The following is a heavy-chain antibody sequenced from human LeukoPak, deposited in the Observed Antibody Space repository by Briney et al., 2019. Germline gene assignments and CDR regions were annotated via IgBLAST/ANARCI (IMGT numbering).Heavy chain of an antibody. D-gene: IGHD1-26*01. CDR1: RFTFSSYW. CDR3: ARDRAPRLLEPYYFDY. Sequence: QTGGSLRLSCAASRFTFSSYWMSWVRQAPGKGLVWVSRINSDGSSTSYADSVKGRFTISRDNAKNTLYLQMNSLRAEDTAVYYCARDRAPRLLEPYYFDYWGQGTLVTVSS. CDR2: INSDGSST. J-gene: IGHJ4*02. V-gene: IGHV3-74*01.